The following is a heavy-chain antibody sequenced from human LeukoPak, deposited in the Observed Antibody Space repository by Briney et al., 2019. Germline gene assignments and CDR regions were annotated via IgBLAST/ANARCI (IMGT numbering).Heavy chain of an antibody. CDR3: ARGRLYDYVWGSYRYNWFDP. D-gene: IGHD3-16*02. Sequence: SETLSLTCAVYGGSFSGYYWSWIRQPPGKGLEWIGEINHSGSTNYNPSLKSRVTISVDTSKNQFSLKLSSVTAADMAVYYCARGRLYDYVWGSYRYNWFDPWGQGTLVTVSS. J-gene: IGHJ5*02. V-gene: IGHV4-34*01. CDR1: GGSFSGYY. CDR2: INHSGST.